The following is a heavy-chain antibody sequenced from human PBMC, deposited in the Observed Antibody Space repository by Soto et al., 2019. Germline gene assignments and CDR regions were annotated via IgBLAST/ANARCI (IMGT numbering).Heavy chain of an antibody. V-gene: IGHV1-18*01. J-gene: IGHJ6*02. CDR3: ARSHGGSYFDYYCGMDV. CDR1: CYPFSIMG. D-gene: IGHD1-26*01. Sequence: SSKFSGSPSCYPFSIMGACCIRQAPRQRLEWMGWISAYNGNTNYAQKLQDRVTMTTDTSTSTAYTELRRLRSDDTAVSYCARSHGGSYFDYYCGMDVWGLANTVTVSS. CDR2: ISAYNGNT.